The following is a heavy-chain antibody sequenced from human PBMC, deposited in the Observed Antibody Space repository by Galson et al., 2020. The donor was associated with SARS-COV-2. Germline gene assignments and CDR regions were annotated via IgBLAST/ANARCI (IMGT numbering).Heavy chain of an antibody. CDR1: GFTFSSYG. D-gene: IGHD3-3*01. V-gene: IGHV3-33*01. CDR3: VSQTAITGDGMDV. J-gene: IGHJ6*02. Sequence: GESLKISCAASGFTFSSYGMHWVRQAPGKGLEWVAVIWYDGSNKYYADSVKGRFTISRDNSKNTLYLQMNSLRAEDTAVYYCVSQTAITGDGMDVWGQGTTVTVSS. CDR2: IWYDGSNK.